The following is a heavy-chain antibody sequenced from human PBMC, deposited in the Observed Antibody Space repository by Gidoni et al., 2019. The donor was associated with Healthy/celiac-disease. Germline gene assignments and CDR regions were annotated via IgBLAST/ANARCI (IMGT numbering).Heavy chain of an antibody. J-gene: IGHJ6*02. V-gene: IGHV1-69*06. Sequence: QVQLVQSGAEVKKPGSSVKVSCKASGGTFSSYAISWVRQAPGQGLEWMGGIIPIFGTANYAQKFQGRVTITADKSTSTAYMELSGLRSEDTAVYYCARVFAAGPDGGPPMRFSYYGMDVWGQGTTVTVTS. CDR3: ARVFAAGPDGGPPMRFSYYGMDV. D-gene: IGHD2-15*01. CDR2: IIPIFGTA. CDR1: GGTFSSYA.